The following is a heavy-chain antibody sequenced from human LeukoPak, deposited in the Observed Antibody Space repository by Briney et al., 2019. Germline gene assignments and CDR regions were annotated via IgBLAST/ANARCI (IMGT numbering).Heavy chain of an antibody. J-gene: IGHJ4*02. D-gene: IGHD4-17*01. CDR1: GFTFSSYW. CDR3: VYSGDYEKGY. Sequence: GGSLRLSCAAYGFTFSSYWMSWVRQAPGKGLEWVANIKQDGSEKYHVDSVKGRFTISRDNAKNTLYLQMNSLRAEDTAVYYCVYSGDYEKGYWGQGTLVTVSS. V-gene: IGHV3-7*01. CDR2: IKQDGSEK.